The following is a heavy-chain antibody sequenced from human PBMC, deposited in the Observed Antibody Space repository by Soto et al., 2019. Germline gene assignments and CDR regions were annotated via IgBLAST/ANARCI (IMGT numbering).Heavy chain of an antibody. Sequence: ETLSLTCTVSGGSISSYYWSWIRQPPGKGLVWVSRINRDGSSINYADSARGRVTISRDNAKNTLYLQVNGLRAEDTAVYYCAREIATTGEYYFDYWGQGILVTVSS. J-gene: IGHJ4*02. D-gene: IGHD6-13*01. CDR3: AREIATTGEYYFDY. V-gene: IGHV3-74*01. CDR1: GGSISSYY. CDR2: INRDGSSI.